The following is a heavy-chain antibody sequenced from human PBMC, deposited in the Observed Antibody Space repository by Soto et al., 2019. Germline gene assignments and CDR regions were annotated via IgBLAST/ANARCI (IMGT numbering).Heavy chain of an antibody. CDR1: GFTFSSYS. CDR2: ISSSSSYI. J-gene: IGHJ5*02. V-gene: IGHV3-21*01. D-gene: IGHD3-3*01. Sequence: GGSLRLSCAASGFTFSSYSMNWVRQAPGKGLEWVSSISSSSSYIYYADSVKGRFTISRDNAKNSLYLQMNSLRAEDTAVYYCAGDRSGYYRDWFDPWGQGTLVTVSS. CDR3: AGDRSGYYRDWFDP.